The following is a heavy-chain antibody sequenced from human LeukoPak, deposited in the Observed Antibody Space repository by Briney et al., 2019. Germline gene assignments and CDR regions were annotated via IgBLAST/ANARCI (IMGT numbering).Heavy chain of an antibody. CDR1: GGSFSAYY. V-gene: IGHV4-34*01. J-gene: IGHJ3*02. CDR2: INHSGST. Sequence: SETLSLTCAVYGGSFSAYYWSWIRQPPGQGLEWIGEINHSGSTNYNPSLKSRVSISVDTSKNQFSLKLRPVTAADTAVYYCARQTYGDYAGDAFDIWGQGTMVTVSS. CDR3: ARQTYGDYAGDAFDI. D-gene: IGHD4-17*01.